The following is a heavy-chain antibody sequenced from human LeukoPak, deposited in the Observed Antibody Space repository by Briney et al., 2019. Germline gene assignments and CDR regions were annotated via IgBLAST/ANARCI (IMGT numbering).Heavy chain of an antibody. Sequence: SETLPLTCTVSGGSISSYYWSWIRQPPGKGLEWIGYIYYSGSTNYNPSLKSRVTISVDTSKNQFSLKLSSVTAADTAIYYCARAVSGRFDYWGQGTLVTVSS. J-gene: IGHJ4*02. CDR1: GGSISSYY. D-gene: IGHD6-19*01. V-gene: IGHV4-59*08. CDR3: ARAVSGRFDY. CDR2: IYYSGST.